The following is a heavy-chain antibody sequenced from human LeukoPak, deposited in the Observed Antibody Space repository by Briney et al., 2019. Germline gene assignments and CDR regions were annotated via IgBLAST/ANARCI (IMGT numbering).Heavy chain of an antibody. J-gene: IGHJ4*02. D-gene: IGHD2/OR15-2a*01. V-gene: IGHV3-74*01. CDR3: VSFYETY. CDR2: INSDGSWT. Sequence: GGGLRLSCAASGNYWMHWVRQVPGKGLVWVSHINSDGSWTSYADSVKGRFTISKDNAKNTVYLQMNSLRAEDTAVYYCVSFYETYWGRGTLVPVSS. CDR1: GNYW.